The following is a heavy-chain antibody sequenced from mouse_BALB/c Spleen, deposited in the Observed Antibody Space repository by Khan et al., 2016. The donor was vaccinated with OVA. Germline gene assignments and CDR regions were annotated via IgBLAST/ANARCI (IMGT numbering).Heavy chain of an antibody. Sequence: EVKLQESGPGLVKPSQSLSLTCTVTGYSITSGYGWNWIRQFPGNKLEWMGYISYSGSTNYNPSLKSRISNNRATSKNQFFLQLNAVHTKDTATYYCARTARIKYWGQGTTLTVSS. CDR2: ISYSGST. J-gene: IGHJ2*01. CDR1: GYSITSGYG. V-gene: IGHV3-2*02. D-gene: IGHD1-2*01. CDR3: ARTARIKY.